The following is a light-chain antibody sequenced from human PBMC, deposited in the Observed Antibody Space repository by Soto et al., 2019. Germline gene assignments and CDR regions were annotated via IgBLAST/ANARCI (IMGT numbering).Light chain of an antibody. CDR1: HSLVYSDGNTY. CDR3: MQGSNGWT. V-gene: IGKV2-30*01. J-gene: IGKJ1*01. CDR2: RVS. Sequence: DVVMTQSPLSLSVTLGQPASISCRSSHSLVYSDGNTYLSWFQQRPGQSPRRLIYRVSNRDSGVPDRFSGSGSVTDFTLKISRVEAEDVGVYYGMQGSNGWTLGQGTKVEIK.